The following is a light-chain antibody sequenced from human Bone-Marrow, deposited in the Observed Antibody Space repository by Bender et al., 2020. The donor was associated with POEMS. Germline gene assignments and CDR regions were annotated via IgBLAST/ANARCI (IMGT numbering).Light chain of an antibody. Sequence: QSALTQPPSVSGSPGQRVTIPCSGSDSNIGRNHVHWYQHLPGTAPRLVVYSNYQRPSGVPARFSGSKSGTSASLAISDIQSEDEGDYYCSSWDDRLSGWVFGGGTELNVL. CDR3: SSWDDRLSGWV. CDR2: SNY. V-gene: IGLV1-44*01. J-gene: IGLJ3*02. CDR1: DSNIGRNH.